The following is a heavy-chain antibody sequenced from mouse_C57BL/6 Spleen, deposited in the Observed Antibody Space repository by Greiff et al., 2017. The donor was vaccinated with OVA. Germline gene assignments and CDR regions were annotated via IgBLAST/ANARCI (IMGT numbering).Heavy chain of an antibody. V-gene: IGHV1-69*01. CDR3: ARTGRGMDY. D-gene: IGHD4-1*01. CDR2: IDPSDSYT. Sequence: QVQLKQPGAELVMPGASVKLSCKASGYTFTSYWMHWVKQRPGQGLEWIGEIDPSDSYTNYNQKFKGKSTLTVDKSSSTAYMQLSSLTSEDSAVYYCARTGRGMDYWGQGTSVTVSS. J-gene: IGHJ4*01. CDR1: GYTFTSYW.